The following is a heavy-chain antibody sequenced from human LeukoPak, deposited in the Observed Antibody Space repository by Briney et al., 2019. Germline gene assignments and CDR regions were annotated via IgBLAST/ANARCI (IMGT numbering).Heavy chain of an antibody. CDR1: GFPFSDYY. V-gene: IGHV3-11*01. CDR3: ARFVPNAGGNFDY. J-gene: IGHJ4*02. D-gene: IGHD2-15*01. Sequence: GSLRLSFAASGFPFSDYYMSWIRQAPGKGLEWVSYISSSGSTIYYADSVKGRFTISRDNAKNSLYLQMNSLRAEDTAVYYCARFVPNAGGNFDYWGQGTLVTVSS. CDR2: ISSSGSTI.